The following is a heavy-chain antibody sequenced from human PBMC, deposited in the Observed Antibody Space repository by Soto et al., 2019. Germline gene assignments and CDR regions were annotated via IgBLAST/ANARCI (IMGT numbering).Heavy chain of an antibody. CDR3: ARDVRPDCSSTSCHSPTLGFDP. CDR2: IYYSGST. D-gene: IGHD2-2*02. CDR1: GGSISSGGYY. Sequence: SETLSLTXTVSGGSISSGGYYWSWIRQHPGKGLEWIGCIYYSGSTYYNPSLKSRVTISVDTSKNQFSLKLSSVTAADTAVYYCARDVRPDCSSTSCHSPTLGFDPWGQGTLVTVSS. V-gene: IGHV4-31*02. J-gene: IGHJ5*02.